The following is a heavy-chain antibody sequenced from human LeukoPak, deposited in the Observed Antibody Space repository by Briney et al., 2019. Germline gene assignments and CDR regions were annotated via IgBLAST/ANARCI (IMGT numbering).Heavy chain of an antibody. V-gene: IGHV3-30*02. CDR3: ATTIIAATMDV. J-gene: IGHJ6*02. CDR2: ITYDRGDK. CDR1: GFTFNTYG. Sequence: GGSLRLSCTASGFTFNTYGMHWVRQPPGKGLEWVAFITYDRGDKYYADSVKGRFTISRDSSKTTLYLQMNSLRAEDTAVYYCATTIIAATMDVWGQGTTVTVSS. D-gene: IGHD6-13*01.